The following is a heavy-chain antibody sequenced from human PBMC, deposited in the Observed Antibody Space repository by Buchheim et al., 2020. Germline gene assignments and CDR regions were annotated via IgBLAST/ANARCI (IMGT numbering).Heavy chain of an antibody. CDR1: GGSISSGDYY. Sequence: QVQLQESGPGLVKPSQTLSLTCTVSGGSISSGDYYWSWIRQPPGKGLEWIGYIYYSGTTYYNPSLKSRPTISIDPSKNQFSLKLSSVTAADTAVYYCARDRFSVTMVRGIIGPLTYAMDVWGQGTT. D-gene: IGHD3-10*01. CDR3: ARDRFSVTMVRGIIGPLTYAMDV. J-gene: IGHJ6*02. V-gene: IGHV4-30-4*01. CDR2: IYYSGTT.